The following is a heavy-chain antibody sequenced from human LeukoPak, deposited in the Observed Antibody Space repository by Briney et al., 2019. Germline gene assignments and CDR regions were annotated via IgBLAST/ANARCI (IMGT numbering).Heavy chain of an antibody. CDR3: AGRIAAATDD. V-gene: IGHV4-31*03. D-gene: IGHD6-13*01. CDR2: ISHTGNT. Sequence: PSETLSLTCTVSGDSISSGGYFWSWIRQHPGRGLEWIGHISHTGNTFYNPSLRGRLSVSIDTSNKQFSLRLSSVTAADAAVYYCAGRIAAATDDWGQGTLVTVSS. CDR1: GDSISSGGYF. J-gene: IGHJ4*02.